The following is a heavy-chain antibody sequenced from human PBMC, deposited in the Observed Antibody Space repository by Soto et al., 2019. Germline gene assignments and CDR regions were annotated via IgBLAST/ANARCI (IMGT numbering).Heavy chain of an antibody. D-gene: IGHD1-26*01. CDR2: ISSSSSYT. CDR1: GFTFSDYY. V-gene: IGHV3-11*06. Sequence: GGSLRLSCAASGFTFSDYYMSWIRQAPGKGLEWVSYISSSSSYTNYADSVKGRFTISRDNAKNSLYLQMNSLRAEDTAVYYCARDFSSGSYLAWFDPWGQGTLVTVSS. J-gene: IGHJ5*02. CDR3: ARDFSSGSYLAWFDP.